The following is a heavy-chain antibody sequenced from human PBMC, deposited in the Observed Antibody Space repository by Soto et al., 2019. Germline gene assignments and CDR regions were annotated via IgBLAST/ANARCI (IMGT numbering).Heavy chain of an antibody. CDR3: AKEGVVGATRTVNWFDS. CDR1: GFTFSDYG. Sequence: QVQLVESGGGVVQPGRSLRLSCAASGFTFSDYGMHWVRQAPGRGLEWVAVISYDGNNKYYADSVKGRFTVSRDNSKNTLYLQMSSLRGEDTAVYYCAKEGVVGATRTVNWFDSWGQGTLVTVSS. V-gene: IGHV3-30*18. CDR2: ISYDGNNK. D-gene: IGHD1-26*01. J-gene: IGHJ5*01.